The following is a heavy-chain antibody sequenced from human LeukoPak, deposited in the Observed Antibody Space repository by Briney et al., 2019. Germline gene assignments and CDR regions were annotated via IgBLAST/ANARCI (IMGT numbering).Heavy chain of an antibody. CDR1: GYTFTSYY. V-gene: IGHV1-2*02. CDR3: ARDGGSGGMGFAY. D-gene: IGHD2-15*01. Sequence: ASVKVSCKASGYTFTSYYMHWVRRAPGQGLEWVGWINPKTGGTTYAQKFEGRITMTGDTSISAAYLELTGLISDDTAMYYCARDGGSGGMGFAYWGPGTLVTVSS. CDR2: INPKTGGT. J-gene: IGHJ4*02.